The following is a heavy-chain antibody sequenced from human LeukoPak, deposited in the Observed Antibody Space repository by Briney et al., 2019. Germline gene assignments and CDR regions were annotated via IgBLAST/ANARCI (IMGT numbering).Heavy chain of an antibody. Sequence: GASLRLSCAASGFTFSSYAMSWVRQAPGKGLEWVSAISRSGGSTYYADSVKGRFTISRDNSKNTLYLQMNSLRAEDTAVYYCANRAAGYWGSYRWGQGTLVTVSS. J-gene: IGHJ4*02. D-gene: IGHD3-16*02. CDR2: ISRSGGST. CDR1: GFTFSSYA. CDR3: ANRAAGYWGSYR. V-gene: IGHV3-23*01.